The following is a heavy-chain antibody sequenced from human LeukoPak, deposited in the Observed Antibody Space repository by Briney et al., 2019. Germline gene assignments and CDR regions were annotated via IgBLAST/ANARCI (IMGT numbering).Heavy chain of an antibody. CDR2: ISAYNGNT. CDR1: GYTFTSYG. Sequence: ASVKVSCKASGYTFTSYGISWVRQAPGQGLEWMGWISAYNGNTNYAQKLQGRVTMTTDTSTSTAYMELRSLRSDDTAVYYCARGRRASSSWYGYYDMDVWGQGTTVTVSS. J-gene: IGHJ6*02. D-gene: IGHD6-13*01. V-gene: IGHV1-18*01. CDR3: ARGRRASSSWYGYYDMDV.